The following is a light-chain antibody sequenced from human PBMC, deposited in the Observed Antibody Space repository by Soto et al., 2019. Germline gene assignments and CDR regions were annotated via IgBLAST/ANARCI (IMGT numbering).Light chain of an antibody. J-gene: IGKJ4*01. CDR2: AAS. CDR3: QQVKRDLPLT. Sequence: IQLTQSPSSLSASVGDRVIITCRARQDISSYVAWYQQKPGKAPKVLIYAASTVHSGVPSRFSGSGSGTEFTLTIDSLQPDDVATYYCQQVKRDLPLTFGGGTKVEIK. V-gene: IGKV1-9*01. CDR1: QDISSY.